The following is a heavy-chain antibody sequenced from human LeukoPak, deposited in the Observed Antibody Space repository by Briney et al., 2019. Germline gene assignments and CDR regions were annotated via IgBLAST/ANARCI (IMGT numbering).Heavy chain of an antibody. V-gene: IGHV3-30*04. CDR3: AGTIAARPGGGDDY. Sequence: GGSLRLSCAASGFTFSSYAMHWVRQAPGKGLEWVAVISYDGSNKYYADSVKGRFTISRDNSKNTLYPQMNSLRAEDTAVYYCAGTIAARPGGGDDYWGQGTLVTVSS. CDR1: GFTFSSYA. J-gene: IGHJ4*02. D-gene: IGHD6-6*01. CDR2: ISYDGSNK.